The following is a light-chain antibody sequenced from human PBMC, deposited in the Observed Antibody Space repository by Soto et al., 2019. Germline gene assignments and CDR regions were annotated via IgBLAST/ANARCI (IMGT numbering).Light chain of an antibody. CDR1: SSDVGGYNS. V-gene: IGLV2-8*01. Sequence: QSALTQPPSASGSPGPSVTISCTGTSSDVGGYNSVSWYQQHPGKAPKLMIYGVSTRPSGVPDRFSGSKSGNTASLTVSGLQAEDEADYYCSSYAGRNNAVVFGGGTKLTVL. J-gene: IGLJ2*01. CDR3: SSYAGRNNAVV. CDR2: GVS.